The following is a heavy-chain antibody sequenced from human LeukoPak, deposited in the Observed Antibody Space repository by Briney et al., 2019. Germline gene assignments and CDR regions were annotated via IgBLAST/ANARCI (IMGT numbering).Heavy chain of an antibody. D-gene: IGHD2-21*01. CDR2: IIPFLGLP. J-gene: IGHJ5*02. V-gene: IGHV1-69*10. CDR3: ARVDSGNSVATGWFDP. CDR1: GGTFSNYA. Sequence: SVKVSCKASGGTFSNYAFSWVRQAPGQGLEAMGEIIPFLGLPNYARKFQGRVTITADKSTSTASMELSSLRSEDTAVYYCARVDSGNSVATGWFDPWGQGTLVTVSS.